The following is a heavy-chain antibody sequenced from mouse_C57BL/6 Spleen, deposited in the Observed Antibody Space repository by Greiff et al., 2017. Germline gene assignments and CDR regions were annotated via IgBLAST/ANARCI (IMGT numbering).Heavy chain of an antibody. CDR3: ARVDYNDYAMDY. CDR2: IYPRGGNT. CDR1: GSTFTSYG. J-gene: IGHJ4*01. Sequence: VKLVESGAELVRPGASVKLSCKASGSTFTSYGISWVKQRTGQGLEWIGEIYPRGGNTYYNEKFKGKATLTQDKSSSTAYMELRSLTSEDSAVYFCARVDYNDYAMDYWGQGTSVTVSS. D-gene: IGHD2-13*01. V-gene: IGHV1-81*01.